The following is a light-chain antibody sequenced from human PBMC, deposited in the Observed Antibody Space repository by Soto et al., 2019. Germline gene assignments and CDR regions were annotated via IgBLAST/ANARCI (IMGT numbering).Light chain of an antibody. CDR3: QQLRKYPST. Sequence: ILLTQSPSSLSASVGDRATITCRASQDIAIYLAWYQQKPGEAPKLLIYAASTLYGGVTSRFSGSGSGTDFALTITSLQAEDFATYYCQQLRKYPSTFGRGTKVDIK. J-gene: IGKJ4*01. CDR1: QDIAIY. CDR2: AAS. V-gene: IGKV1-9*01.